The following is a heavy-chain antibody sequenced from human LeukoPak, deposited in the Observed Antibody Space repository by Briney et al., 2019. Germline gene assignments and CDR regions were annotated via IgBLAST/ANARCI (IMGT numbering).Heavy chain of an antibody. CDR1: GASISSGGYA. D-gene: IGHD4-17*01. V-gene: IGHV4-30-2*01. CDR3: ASHLYDYGDNVWFDP. J-gene: IGHJ5*02. CDR2: IYHSGST. Sequence: PAQTLSLTCAVPGASISSGGYAWGWIRQPPGKGLEWIGYIYHSGSTSYNPSLKSRVTISVDRSKSQFSLKLSSVPAADTAVYYCASHLYDYGDNVWFDPWGQGTLVTVSS.